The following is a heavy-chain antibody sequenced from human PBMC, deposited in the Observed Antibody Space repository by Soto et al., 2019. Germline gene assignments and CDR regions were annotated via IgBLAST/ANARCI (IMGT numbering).Heavy chain of an antibody. D-gene: IGHD2-2*01. CDR3: ARGRPNYCSSTSCLRYYYYYYMDV. Sequence: QVQLQQWGAGLLKPSETLSLTCAVYGGSFSGYYWSWIRQPPGKGLEWIGEVNHSGSTNYNASLKSRVTISVDTSKNQFSLKLSSVTAADTAVYYCARGRPNYCSSTSCLRYYYYYYMDVWGKGTTVTGSS. V-gene: IGHV4-34*01. CDR2: VNHSGST. CDR1: GGSFSGYY. J-gene: IGHJ6*03.